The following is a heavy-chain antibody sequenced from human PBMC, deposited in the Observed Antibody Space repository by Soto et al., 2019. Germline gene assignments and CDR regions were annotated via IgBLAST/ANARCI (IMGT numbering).Heavy chain of an antibody. J-gene: IGHJ4*02. D-gene: IGHD5-18*01. Sequence: ETLSLTCTVSGDSVSSYDFYWTWIRQPPGKGLEWIGYIYSSGTTNYNPSLKSRVTISLDTSSNQFSLKLTSVTAADTAVYYCARDIRGYSRAFDFWGQGTLVTVSS. CDR3: ARDIRGYSRAFDF. V-gene: IGHV4-61*08. CDR1: GDSVSSYDFY. CDR2: IYSSGTT.